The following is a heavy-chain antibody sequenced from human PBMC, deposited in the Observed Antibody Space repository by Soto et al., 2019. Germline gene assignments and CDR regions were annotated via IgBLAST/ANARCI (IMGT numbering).Heavy chain of an antibody. D-gene: IGHD1-26*01. J-gene: IGHJ4*02. V-gene: IGHV4-61*01. CDR3: ARDQWELHCDY. Sequence: SETLSLTCTVSGGSVSSGSYYWSWIRQPPGKGLEWIGYIYYSGSTNYNPSLKSRVTISVDTSKNQFSLKLSSVTAADTAVYYCARDQWELHCDYWGQGTLVTAPQ. CDR1: GGSVSSGSYY. CDR2: IYYSGST.